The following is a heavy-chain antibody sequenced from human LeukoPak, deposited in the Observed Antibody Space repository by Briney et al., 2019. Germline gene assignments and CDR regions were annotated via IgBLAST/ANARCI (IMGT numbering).Heavy chain of an antibody. CDR3: AKNGYDILTGLNY. D-gene: IGHD3-9*01. V-gene: IGHV3-23*01. J-gene: IGHJ4*02. CDR2: ISGSGGPT. CDR1: GFTFSSYA. Sequence: PGGSLRLSCAASGFTFSSYAMSWVRQAPGKGLEWVSAISGSGGPTYYADSVKGRFTISRDNSKNTLYLQMNSLRAEDTALYYCAKNGYDILTGLNYWGQGTLVTVSS.